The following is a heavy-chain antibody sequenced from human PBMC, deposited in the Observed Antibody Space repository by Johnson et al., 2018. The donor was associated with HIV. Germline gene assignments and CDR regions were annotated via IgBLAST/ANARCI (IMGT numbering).Heavy chain of an antibody. CDR3: GRGMAAAN. V-gene: IGHV3-7*03. J-gene: IGHJ3*01. CDR2: IKEDGSEK. CDR1: GFTFSSYW. Sequence: EQLVESGGGLVQPGGSLRLSCAASGFTFSSYWMTWVRQAPGKVLEWVANIKEDGSEKYYVDSVKGRFTISRDNADNSLSLQMNSLTVDDTAIYYCGRGMAAANWGQGTMVTVSS. D-gene: IGHD6-13*01.